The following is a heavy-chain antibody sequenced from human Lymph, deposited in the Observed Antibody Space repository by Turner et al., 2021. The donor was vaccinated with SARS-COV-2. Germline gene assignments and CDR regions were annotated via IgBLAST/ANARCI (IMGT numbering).Heavy chain of an antibody. V-gene: IGHV4-59*08. CDR1: GGSISSYY. CDR3: ARGFDY. Sequence: QVQLQESGTGLVKPSETLSVTCTVSGGSISSYYWDWLRQPPVKGLDGIGYIYYSGTTNYNPALKSRVTISVDTSKNQFSRRLSSVTAADTAVYYCARGFDYWGQGTLVTVSS. J-gene: IGHJ4*02. CDR2: IYYSGTT.